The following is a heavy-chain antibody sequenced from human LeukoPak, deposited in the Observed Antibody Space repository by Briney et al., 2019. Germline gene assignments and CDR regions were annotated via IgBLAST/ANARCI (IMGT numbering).Heavy chain of an antibody. CDR3: ARPTPPSDSPSDY. Sequence: SETLSLTCTVSGGSISSSSYYWGWIRQPPGKGLEWIGSIYYSGSTYYNPSLKSRVPISVDTSRTQFSLKLSSVPAADTAVYYCARPTPPSDSPSDYWGQGTLVTVSS. V-gene: IGHV4-39*07. CDR2: IYYSGST. J-gene: IGHJ4*02. CDR1: GGSISSSSYY. D-gene: IGHD2-15*01.